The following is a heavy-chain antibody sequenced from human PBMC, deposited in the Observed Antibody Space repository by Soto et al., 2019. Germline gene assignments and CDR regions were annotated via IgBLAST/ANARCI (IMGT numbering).Heavy chain of an antibody. CDR2: MKNNGAT. CDR3: TTDLSPPEGPSYPIDY. V-gene: IGHV3-15*01. D-gene: IGHD1-26*01. J-gene: IGHJ4*02. Sequence: PGGSLRLSCVISGFTFNNAWMNWVCQAPGKGLEWVGRMKNNGATDYAAPVRGRFTISRDDSRDTLYLQMNNLETEDTAVYYCTTDLSPPEGPSYPIDYWGQGTLVTVSS. CDR1: GFTFNNAW.